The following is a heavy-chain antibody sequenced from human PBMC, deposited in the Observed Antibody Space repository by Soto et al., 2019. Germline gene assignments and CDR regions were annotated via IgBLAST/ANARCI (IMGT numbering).Heavy chain of an antibody. D-gene: IGHD4-17*01. V-gene: IGHV3-30-3*01. CDR3: AVEYLGDDENGHYSSGLDV. J-gene: IGHJ6*02. Sequence: QVELVESGGGVVQPGRSLRLSCVASGFTFNTYTIHWVRQAPGKGLQWVALVSGDGSTKRYADSVKGRFTISRDNSKNTVYLQRNSLSPDDTAVYYCAVEYLGDDENGHYSSGLDVWGQGTTVSVSS. CDR2: VSGDGSTK. CDR1: GFTFNTYT.